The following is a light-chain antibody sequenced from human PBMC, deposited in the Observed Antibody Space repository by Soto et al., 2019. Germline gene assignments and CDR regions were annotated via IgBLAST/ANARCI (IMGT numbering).Light chain of an antibody. CDR1: SSDVGGYNY. CDR2: DVN. Sequence: QSVLTQPRSGSGFPGQSGTISCTGTSSDVGGYNYVSWYQQHPGKAPKLMIYDVNKRPSGVPDRFSGSKSGNTASLTITGLQAEDEADYYCCSYAGSSYVFGTGTKVTVL. V-gene: IGLV2-11*01. CDR3: CSYAGSSYV. J-gene: IGLJ1*01.